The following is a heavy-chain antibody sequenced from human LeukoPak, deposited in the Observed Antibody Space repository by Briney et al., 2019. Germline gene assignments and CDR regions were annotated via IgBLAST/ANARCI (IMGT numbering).Heavy chain of an antibody. CDR2: ITWDGGAT. CDR1: GFTFDDYT. D-gene: IGHD5-24*01. V-gene: IGHV3-43*01. J-gene: IGHJ4*02. CDR3: ARETPRRGETRDGYR. Sequence: GGSLRLSFAASGFTFDDYTMHWVRQVPGKGLEWVSLITWDGGATYYADSVKGRFTISRDNPKNLLFLQINSLRVEDTAVYYCARETPRRGETRDGYRWGQGTLVTVSS.